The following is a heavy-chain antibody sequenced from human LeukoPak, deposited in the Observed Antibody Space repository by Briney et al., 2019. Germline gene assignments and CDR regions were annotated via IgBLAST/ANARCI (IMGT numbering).Heavy chain of an antibody. J-gene: IGHJ4*02. CDR2: ISGSGGST. V-gene: IGHV3-23*01. CDR1: GFTFSSYA. D-gene: IGHD4-11*01. CDR3: AKEANYIRELMTYSNYV. Sequence: GGSLRLSCAASGFTFSSYAMSWVRQAPGKGLEWVSAISGSGGSTYYADSVKGRFTIPRDNSKNTLYLQMNSLRAEDTAVYYCAKEANYIRELMTYSNYVWGQGTLVTVSS.